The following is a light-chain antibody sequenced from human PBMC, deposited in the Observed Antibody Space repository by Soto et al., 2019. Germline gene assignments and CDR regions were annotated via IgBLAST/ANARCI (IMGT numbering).Light chain of an antibody. Sequence: EIVITQSPATLSVSPGERATLSFRASQSVSSSLAWYQQKPGQAPRLLISGASTRATGVPARFSGSGSGTEFTLTVSSLQSEDFAVYYCQQYYNWPRGTFGQGTKVDIK. CDR2: GAS. V-gene: IGKV3-15*01. J-gene: IGKJ1*01. CDR1: QSVSSS. CDR3: QQYYNWPRGT.